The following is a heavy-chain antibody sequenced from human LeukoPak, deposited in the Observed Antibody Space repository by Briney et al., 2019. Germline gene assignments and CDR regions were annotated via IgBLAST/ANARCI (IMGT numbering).Heavy chain of an antibody. Sequence: GGSLRLSCAASGFTFSSYWMYWVRQAPGKGLEWVANIKQDGSEKYYVDSVKGRFTISRDNAKNSLYLQMNSLRAEDTAVYYCARGSSGWLLIFDYWGQGTLVTVSS. CDR3: ARGSSGWLLIFDY. CDR1: GFTFSSYW. CDR2: IKQDGSEK. J-gene: IGHJ4*02. D-gene: IGHD6-19*01. V-gene: IGHV3-7*01.